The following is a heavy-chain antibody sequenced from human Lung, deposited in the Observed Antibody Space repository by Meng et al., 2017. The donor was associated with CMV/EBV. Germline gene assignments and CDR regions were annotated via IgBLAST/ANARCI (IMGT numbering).Heavy chain of an antibody. D-gene: IGHD6-13*01. CDR3: ARVWKPGIAAAEY. V-gene: IGHV1-2*02. CDR1: GYTFTGYE. CDR2: INPNSGGT. J-gene: IGHJ4*02. Sequence: CKGSGYTFTGYEMHWVRQAPGQGLEWMGWINPNSGGTNYAQKFQGRVTMTRDTSISTAYMELSRLRSDDTAVYYCARVWKPGIAAAEYWGQGTLVTVSS.